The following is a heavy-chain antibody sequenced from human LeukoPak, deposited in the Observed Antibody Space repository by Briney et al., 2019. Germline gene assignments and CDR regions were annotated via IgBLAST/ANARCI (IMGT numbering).Heavy chain of an antibody. V-gene: IGHV4-59*01. J-gene: IGHJ5*02. CDR3: ARTPCSSTSCHRSWFDP. Sequence: SETLSLTCTVSGGSISSYYWSWIRQPPGKGLEWIGYIYYSGSTNYNPSLKSRVTISVDTSKNQFSLKLSSVTAADTAVYYCARTPCSSTSCHRSWFDPWGQGTLVTVSS. CDR1: GGSISSYY. CDR2: IYYSGST. D-gene: IGHD2-2*02.